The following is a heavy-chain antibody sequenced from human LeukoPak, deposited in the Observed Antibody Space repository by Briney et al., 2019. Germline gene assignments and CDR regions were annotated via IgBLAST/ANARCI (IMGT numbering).Heavy chain of an antibody. D-gene: IGHD3-9*01. V-gene: IGHV3-15*01. Sequence: PGGSLRLSCAASGFTFSNAWMSWVRQAPGKGLEWVGRIKSKTDGGTTDYAAPVKGRFTISRDDSKNTLYLQMNSLKTEDTAVYYCTTDGDFDWLTYYFDYWGQGTLVTVSS. CDR3: TTDGDFDWLTYYFDY. CDR1: GFTFSNAW. J-gene: IGHJ4*02. CDR2: IKSKTDGGTT.